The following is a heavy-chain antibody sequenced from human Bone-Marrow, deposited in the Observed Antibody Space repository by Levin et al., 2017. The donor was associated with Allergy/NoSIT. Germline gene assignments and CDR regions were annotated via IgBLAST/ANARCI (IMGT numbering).Heavy chain of an antibody. D-gene: IGHD6-19*01. CDR3: ARAFTSLSSGWDSDAFHI. Sequence: PGESLKISCAASGFTFSTYAMHWVRQAPGKGLAWVAVLSYDGSNKYYADSVKGRFTISRDNSRTTLYLQVNSLRADDTAVYFCARAFTSLSSGWDSDAFHIWGQGTMVTVSS. J-gene: IGHJ3*02. CDR1: GFTFSTYA. V-gene: IGHV3-30-3*01. CDR2: LSYDGSNK.